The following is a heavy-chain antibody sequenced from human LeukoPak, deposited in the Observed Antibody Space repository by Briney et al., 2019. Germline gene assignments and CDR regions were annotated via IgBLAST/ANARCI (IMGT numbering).Heavy chain of an antibody. CDR3: ARLGEMTSPSDY. CDR1: GYSFTSYW. D-gene: IGHD3-10*01. V-gene: IGHV5-51*01. Sequence: KGGESLKISCKGSGYSFTSYWIGWVRQMPGKGLEWMGIIYPGDSDTRYSPSFQGQVTISADNAISTAYLQSSSLKASDTAVYYCARLGEMTSPSDYWGQGTLVTVSS. CDR2: IYPGDSDT. J-gene: IGHJ4*02.